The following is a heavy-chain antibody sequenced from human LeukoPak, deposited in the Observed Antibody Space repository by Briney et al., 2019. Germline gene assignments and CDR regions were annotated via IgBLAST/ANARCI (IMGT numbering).Heavy chain of an antibody. CDR2: IYYSGST. CDR1: GGSISSYY. V-gene: IGHV4-59*01. J-gene: IGHJ3*02. CDR3: ARELVGATNDAFDI. D-gene: IGHD1-26*01. Sequence: SETLSLTCTVSGGSISSYYWSWIRQPPGKGLEWIGYIYYSGSTNYNPSLKSRVTISVDTSKNQISLKLSSVTAADTAVYYCARELVGATNDAFDIWGQGTMVTVSS.